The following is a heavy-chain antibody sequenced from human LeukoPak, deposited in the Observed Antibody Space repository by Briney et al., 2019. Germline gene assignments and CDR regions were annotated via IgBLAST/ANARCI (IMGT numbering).Heavy chain of an antibody. CDR3: ARDNLNYVVFDY. CDR2: ISGSGGST. Sequence: GGTLRLSCAASGFTFSSYGMSWVRQAPGKGLEWVSAISGSGGSTYYADSVKGRFTISRDNAKNSLYLQMNSLRAEDTAVYYCARDNLNYVVFDYWGQGTLVTVSS. V-gene: IGHV3-23*01. D-gene: IGHD3-10*02. J-gene: IGHJ4*02. CDR1: GFTFSSYG.